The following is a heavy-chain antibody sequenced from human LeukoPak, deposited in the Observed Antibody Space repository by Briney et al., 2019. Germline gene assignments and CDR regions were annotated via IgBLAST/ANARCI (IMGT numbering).Heavy chain of an antibody. CDR3: ARVEDESSSGWYVVY. Sequence: ASVKVSCKASGYTFTSYGISWVRQAPGQGLEWMGWISAYNGNTNYAQKLQGRVTMTTDTSTSTAYMELRSLRSDDTAVYYCARVEDESSSGWYVVYWGQGTLVTVSS. CDR2: ISAYNGNT. J-gene: IGHJ4*02. CDR1: GYTFTSYG. D-gene: IGHD6-19*01. V-gene: IGHV1-18*01.